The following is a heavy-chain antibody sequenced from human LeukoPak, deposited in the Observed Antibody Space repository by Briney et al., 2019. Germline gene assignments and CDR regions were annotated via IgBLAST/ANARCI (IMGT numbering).Heavy chain of an antibody. CDR1: GFTFSDYY. D-gene: IGHD2-15*01. Sequence: GGSLRLSCAASGFTFSDYYMSWIRRAPGKGLEWVSYISSSSSYTNYADSVKGRFTISRDNAKNSLYLQMNSLRAEDTAVYYCARVLVGDAFDIWGQGTMVTVSS. J-gene: IGHJ3*02. CDR3: ARVLVGDAFDI. CDR2: ISSSSSYT. V-gene: IGHV3-11*06.